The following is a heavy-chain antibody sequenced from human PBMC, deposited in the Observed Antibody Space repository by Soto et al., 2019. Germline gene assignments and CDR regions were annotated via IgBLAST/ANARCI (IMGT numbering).Heavy chain of an antibody. CDR2: IIPIFGTA. J-gene: IGHJ6*02. CDR3: ARGPYGSGSYYRNYYYYGMDV. CDR1: GGTFSSYA. D-gene: IGHD3-10*01. Sequence: QVQLVQSGAEVKKPGSSVKVSCKASGGTFSSYAISWVRQAPGQGLEWMGGIIPIFGTANYAQKFQGRVTMTADASTSTAYMELSSLRSEDTAVYYCARGPYGSGSYYRNYYYYGMDVWGQGTTVTVSS. V-gene: IGHV1-69*01.